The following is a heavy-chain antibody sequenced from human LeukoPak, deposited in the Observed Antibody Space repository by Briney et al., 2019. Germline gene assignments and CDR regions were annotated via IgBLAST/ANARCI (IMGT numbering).Heavy chain of an antibody. D-gene: IGHD5-24*01. CDR2: IKRDGSEK. V-gene: IGHV3-7*01. CDR1: GFTFSTYW. CDR3: AKYYGYNLEY. J-gene: IGHJ4*02. Sequence: GGSLRLSCTASGFTFSTYWMSWVRQAPGKGLEWVANIKRDGSEKYYVDSVKGRFTISRDNSKNSVYLQMNSLRDDDTGIYYCAKYYGYNLEYWGQGTLVTVSP.